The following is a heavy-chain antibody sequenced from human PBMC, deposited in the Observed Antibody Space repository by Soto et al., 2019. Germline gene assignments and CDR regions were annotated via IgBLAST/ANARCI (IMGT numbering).Heavy chain of an antibody. J-gene: IGHJ6*01. D-gene: IGHD5-12*01. Sequence: QVRLVESGGGVVQPGRSLRLSCVASGFSFSSYGMHWVRQAPGKGLGWVAVISYDGNYKSYADSVKGRITISRDNSKKTLYLQMNSLRPEDTAVFYCAKDPVEMAPRTGYYGMDVW. CDR1: GFSFSSYG. CDR3: AKDPVEMAPRTGYYGMDV. V-gene: IGHV3-30*18. CDR2: ISYDGNYK.